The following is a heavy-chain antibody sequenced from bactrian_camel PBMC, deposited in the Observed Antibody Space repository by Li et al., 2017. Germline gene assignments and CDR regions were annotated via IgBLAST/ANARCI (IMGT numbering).Heavy chain of an antibody. CDR2: VSRKEIT. Sequence: VQLVESGGDSVQAGGSLRLSCAAPAYIYSNYCLGWYRQAPGKEREFVLSVSRKEITSGAGSVKGRFAISGDNAKNTLYLQLDSLRTEDTATYYCAKGRPRLVWWLPALTGARGPRSPSP. CDR1: AYIYSNYC. V-gene: IGHV3S53*01. CDR3: AKGRPRLVWWLPALT. J-gene: IGHJ4*01. D-gene: IGHD7*01.